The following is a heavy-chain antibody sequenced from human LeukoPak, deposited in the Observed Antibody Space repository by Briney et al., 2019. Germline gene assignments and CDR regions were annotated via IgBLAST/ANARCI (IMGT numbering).Heavy chain of an antibody. J-gene: IGHJ4*02. V-gene: IGHV1-69*13. CDR1: GYTFTSYG. D-gene: IGHD3-10*01. CDR3: ARVLWSHAFDI. Sequence: ASVKVSCKASGYTFTSYGINWVRQAPGQGLEWMGGIIPIFGTANYAQKFQGRVTITADESTSTAYMELSSLRSEDTAVYYCARVLWSHAFDIWGQGTLVTVSS. CDR2: IIPIFGTA.